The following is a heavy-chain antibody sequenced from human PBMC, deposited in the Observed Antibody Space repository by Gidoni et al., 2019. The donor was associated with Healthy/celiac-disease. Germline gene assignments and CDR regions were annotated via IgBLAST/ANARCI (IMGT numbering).Heavy chain of an antibody. D-gene: IGHD6-19*01. J-gene: IGHJ3*02. CDR3: ARDQSSGWYFKDAFDI. CDR1: GFTFSSYS. CDR2: ISSSSSYI. Sequence: EVQLVESGGGLVKPGGSLRPSCAASGFTFSSYSMNWVRQAPGKGLEWVSSISSSSSYIYYADSVKGRFTISRDNAKNSLYLQMNSLRAEDTAVYYCARDQSSGWYFKDAFDIWGQGTMVTVSS. V-gene: IGHV3-21*01.